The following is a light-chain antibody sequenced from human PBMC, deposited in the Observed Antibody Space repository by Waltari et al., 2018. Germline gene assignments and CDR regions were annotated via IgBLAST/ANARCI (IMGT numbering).Light chain of an antibody. J-gene: IGKJ1*01. CDR3: MQGTHWPWT. Sequence: DVVMTQSPLSLPVTLGQPASISCRSSQSLVHSDGNTYWNWFQQRPGQSPRRLFDRVSNRDSGVPDRFSGSGSGTDFTLKISRVEAEDVGVYYCMQGTHWPWTFGQGTKVEIK. CDR2: RVS. V-gene: IGKV2-30*02. CDR1: QSLVHSDGNTY.